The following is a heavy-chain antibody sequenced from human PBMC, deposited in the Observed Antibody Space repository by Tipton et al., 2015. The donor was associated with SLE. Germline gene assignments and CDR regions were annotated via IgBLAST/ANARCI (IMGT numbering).Heavy chain of an antibody. J-gene: IGHJ3*02. CDR3: ATTGLTRDAFDI. Sequence: QSGAEVKKPGSSVKVSCKASGGTFSSYAISWVRQAPGQGLEWIGWFSPYSGNTNPAQNLQGRVTMTADTSTSTAYMELRSLRSDDTAVYYCATTGLTRDAFDIWGQGTMVTVSS. CDR2: FSPYSGNT. D-gene: IGHD4-17*01. CDR1: GGTFSSYA. V-gene: IGHV1-18*01.